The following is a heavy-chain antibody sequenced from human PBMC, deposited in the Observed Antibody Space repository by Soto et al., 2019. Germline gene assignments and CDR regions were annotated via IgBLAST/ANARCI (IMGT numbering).Heavy chain of an antibody. J-gene: IGHJ3*02. V-gene: IGHV1-69*01. CDR3: ANTQQLAHDAFDI. CDR2: IIPIFGTA. Sequence: ASVKVSCKASGGTFRSYAISWVRQAPGQGLEWMGGIIPIFGTANYAQKFQGRVTITADESTSTAYMELSSLRSEDTAVYYCANTQQLAHDAFDIWGQGTMVTLSS. D-gene: IGHD6-6*01. CDR1: GGTFRSYA.